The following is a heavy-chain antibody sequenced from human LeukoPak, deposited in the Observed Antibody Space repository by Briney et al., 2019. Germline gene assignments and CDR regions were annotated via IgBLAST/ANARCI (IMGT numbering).Heavy chain of an antibody. D-gene: IGHD3-10*01. Sequence: GGSLRLSCTASGFTFGDYAVSWVRQAPGKGLEWVGFIRSKAYGGTTEYAASVKGRFTISRDDSKSIAYLQMNSLKTEDTAVYYCTRGGYGSGSYTDYYYYYMDVWGKGTTVTISS. CDR2: IRSKAYGGTT. V-gene: IGHV3-49*04. CDR3: TRGGYGSGSYTDYYYYYMDV. J-gene: IGHJ6*03. CDR1: GFTFGDYA.